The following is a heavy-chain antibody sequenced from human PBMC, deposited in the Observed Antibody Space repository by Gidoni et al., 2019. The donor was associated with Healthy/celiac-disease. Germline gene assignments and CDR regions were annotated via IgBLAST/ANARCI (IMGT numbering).Heavy chain of an antibody. CDR2: ISGSGGST. J-gene: IGHJ4*02. V-gene: IGHV3-23*01. Sequence: EVQLLESGGGLVQPGGSLRFSCAASGFTFSSYAMSWVRQAPGKGLEWVSAISGSGGSTYYADSVKGRFTISRDNSKNTLYLQMNSLRAEDTAVYYCAKEYYDFWSGSMGGFDYWGQGTLVTVSS. CDR3: AKEYYDFWSGSMGGFDY. CDR1: GFTFSSYA. D-gene: IGHD3-3*01.